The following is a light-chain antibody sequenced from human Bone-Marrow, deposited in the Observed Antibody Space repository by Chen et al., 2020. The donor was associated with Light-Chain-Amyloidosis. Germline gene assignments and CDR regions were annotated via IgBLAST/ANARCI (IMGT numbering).Light chain of an antibody. J-gene: IGLJ3*02. Sequence: SYVLTQPSSVSVAPGQTATIACGGNNIGSTSVHWYQQTPGQAPLLVVYDDSDRPSGIPGRLSGSNSVNTAPLTISRVEAGDEADYYCQVWDRSSDRPVFGGGTKLTVL. CDR3: QVWDRSSDRPV. V-gene: IGLV3-21*02. CDR1: NIGSTS. CDR2: DDS.